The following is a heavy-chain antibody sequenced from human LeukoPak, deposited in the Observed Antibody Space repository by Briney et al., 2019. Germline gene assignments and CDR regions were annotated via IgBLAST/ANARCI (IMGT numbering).Heavy chain of an antibody. CDR2: INPSGGST. V-gene: IGHV1-46*01. J-gene: IGHJ4*02. CDR1: GYMFTSYY. Sequence: ASVKVSCKASGYMFTSYYMHWVRQAPGQGLEWMGIINPSGGSTTYAQKFQGRVTMTRDTSTTTVYMELSSLRSDDTAVYYCARDPQFDYWGQGTLVTVSS. CDR3: ARDPQFDY.